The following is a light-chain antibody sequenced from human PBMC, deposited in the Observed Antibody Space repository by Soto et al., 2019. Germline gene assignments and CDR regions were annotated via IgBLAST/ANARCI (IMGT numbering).Light chain of an antibody. CDR1: RSDVGGYNY. CDR3: SSFTTVNTFVV. Sequence: SALTQPASVSGFPGQSITISCTGSRSDVGGYNYVSWYQQHPAKAPKMIIYDVTSRPSGVSNRFSGSKSGNTASLTISGLQAEDEADYYCSSFTTVNTFVVSGRGTKLTVL. V-gene: IGLV2-14*03. J-gene: IGLJ2*01. CDR2: DVT.